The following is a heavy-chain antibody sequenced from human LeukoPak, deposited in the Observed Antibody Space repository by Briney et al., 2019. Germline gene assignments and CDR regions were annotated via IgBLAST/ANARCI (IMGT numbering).Heavy chain of an antibody. D-gene: IGHD6-13*01. CDR1: GFTFSNYD. J-gene: IGHJ6*02. V-gene: IGHV3-23*01. CDR3: ARDWYRGMDV. CDR2: ISGGAGST. Sequence: GGSLRLSCVASGFTFSNYDMNWVRQAPGKGLEWVSVISGGAGSTYYADSVKGRFTISRDNSKNTLFLQMNSLRAEDTAMYYCARDWYRGMDVWGQGTTVTVSS.